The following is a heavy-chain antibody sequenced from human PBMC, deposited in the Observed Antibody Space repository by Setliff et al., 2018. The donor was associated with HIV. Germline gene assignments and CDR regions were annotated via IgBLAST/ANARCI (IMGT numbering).Heavy chain of an antibody. V-gene: IGHV4-59*11. D-gene: IGHD4-17*01. J-gene: IGHJ4*02. CDR1: GASITSHY. CDR2: IYSTGST. CDR3: AKGAGFYGDYTFDY. Sequence: SETLSLTCTVSGASITSHYWSWIRQSPGRELEVIGYIYSTGSTNYNPSLQSRVSISMDASKNKFSLKVTSVTSADTAVYYCAKGAGFYGDYTFDYWGQGNLVTVSS.